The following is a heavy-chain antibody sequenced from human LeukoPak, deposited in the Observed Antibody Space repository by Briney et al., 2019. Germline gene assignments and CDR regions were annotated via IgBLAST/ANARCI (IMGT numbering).Heavy chain of an antibody. CDR3: ARVTRDYYYYGMDV. J-gene: IGHJ6*02. CDR2: IIPIFGTA. V-gene: IGHV1-69*13. D-gene: IGHD7-27*01. Sequence: ASVKVSCKASGGTFSSYAISWVRQAPGQGLEWMGGIIPIFGTANYAQKLRGRVTITADESTSTAYTELSSLRSEDTAVYYCARVTRDYYYYGMDVWGQGTTVTVSS. CDR1: GGTFSSYA.